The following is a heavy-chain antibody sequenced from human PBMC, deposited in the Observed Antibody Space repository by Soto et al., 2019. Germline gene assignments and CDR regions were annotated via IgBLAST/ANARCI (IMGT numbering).Heavy chain of an antibody. V-gene: IGHV3-74*01. CDR3: ARSDWFDP. Sequence: EVQLVESGGGLVQPGGSLRLSCAASGFTFSGHWMHWVRQAPGKGLVWVSRIKSDGRSTSYADSVKGRFTVSRDNAKNTLYLQMNSLRAEDTGVYHCARSDWFDPWGQGTLVTVSS. CDR1: GFTFSGHW. CDR2: IKSDGRST. J-gene: IGHJ5*02.